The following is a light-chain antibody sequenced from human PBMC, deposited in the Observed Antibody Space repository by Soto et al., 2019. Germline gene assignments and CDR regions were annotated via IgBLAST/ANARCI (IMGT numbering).Light chain of an antibody. J-gene: IGKJ5*01. V-gene: IGKV3-11*01. Sequence: EIVLPQSPGTLSLSPGATATLYCSISQSVSSYLAWYQEKPGQAPRLLIYDASNRATGIRARFSGSGSGTDFTLTISSLEPEDFAVYSCQQRSNWPPITFGQGTRLEIK. CDR1: QSVSSY. CDR2: DAS. CDR3: QQRSNWPPIT.